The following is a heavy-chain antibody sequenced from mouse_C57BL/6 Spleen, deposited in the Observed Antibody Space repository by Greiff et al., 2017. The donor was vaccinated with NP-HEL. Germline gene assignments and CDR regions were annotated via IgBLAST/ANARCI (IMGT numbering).Heavy chain of an antibody. V-gene: IGHV5-6*01. CDR1: GFTFSSYG. CDR3: ASLPDY. CDR2: ISSGGSYT. J-gene: IGHJ2*01. D-gene: IGHD2-1*01. Sequence: EVQVVESGGDLVKPGGSLKLSCAASGFTFSSYGMSWVRQTPDKRLEWVATISSGGSYTYYPDSVKGRFTISRDNAKNTLYLQMSSLKSEDTAMYYCASLPDYWGQGTTLTVSS.